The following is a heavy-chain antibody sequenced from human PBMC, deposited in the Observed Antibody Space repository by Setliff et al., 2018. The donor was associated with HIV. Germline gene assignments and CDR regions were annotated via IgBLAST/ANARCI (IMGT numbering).Heavy chain of an antibody. CDR2: IHMNGNS. V-gene: IGHV4-4*08. J-gene: IGHJ4*02. D-gene: IGHD2-21*02. CDR3: ARFVLAWFDFSTGAVEVTDPYAFDF. CDR1: GGSIPGYH. Sequence: SETLSLTCSVFGGSIPGYHWCWIRQSPGKGLEWIGFIHMNGNSVYNPSLKSRATISVDTSQNQFSLRLSSVTAADTAVYHCARFVLAWFDFSTGAVEVTDPYAFDFWGQGILVTVSS.